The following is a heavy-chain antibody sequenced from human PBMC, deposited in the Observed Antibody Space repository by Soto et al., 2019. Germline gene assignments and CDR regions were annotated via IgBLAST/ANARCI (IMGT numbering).Heavy chain of an antibody. Sequence: QVQLVQSGAEVKKPGASVKVSCKASGYTFTHYYIHWVRQAPGQGLEWMGIINPNGGSTTYAQKFRAGFTMAGATSTSTVYMELSSLRSEDSAVYYRATSVNSAMAFDYWGQGTLVTVSS. J-gene: IGHJ4*02. CDR3: ATSVNSAMAFDY. CDR1: GYTFTHYY. D-gene: IGHD5-18*01. CDR2: INPNGGST. V-gene: IGHV1-46*01.